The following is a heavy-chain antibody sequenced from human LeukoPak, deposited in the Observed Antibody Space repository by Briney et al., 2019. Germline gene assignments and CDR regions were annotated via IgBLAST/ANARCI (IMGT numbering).Heavy chain of an antibody. CDR3: ARGRPHGNDY. V-gene: IGHV3-74*01. J-gene: IGHJ4*02. Sequence: GGSLRLSCAASGFTFISYWMNWVRQAPGKGLVWVSRIASDGSSTTYADSVKGRFSISRDNAKNTLYLQMNGLRVEDTAVYYCARGRPHGNDYWGQGTLVTVSS. CDR1: GFTFISYW. CDR2: IASDGSST. D-gene: IGHD4-23*01.